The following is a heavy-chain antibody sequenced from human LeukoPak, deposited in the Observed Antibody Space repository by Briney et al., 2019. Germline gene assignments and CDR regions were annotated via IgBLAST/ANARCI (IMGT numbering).Heavy chain of an antibody. CDR2: IWYDGSNK. V-gene: IGHV3-30*02. J-gene: IGHJ2*01. CDR1: GFSFSNHG. Sequence: GGSLRLSCAASGFSFSNHGIHWVRQAPGKGLEWVALIWYDGSNKYYADSVKGRFTISRDNSKNTLHLQMNSLRAEDTAVYYCAREGDSSAAYFDLWGRGTLVTVSS. CDR3: AREGDSSAAYFDL. D-gene: IGHD6-25*01.